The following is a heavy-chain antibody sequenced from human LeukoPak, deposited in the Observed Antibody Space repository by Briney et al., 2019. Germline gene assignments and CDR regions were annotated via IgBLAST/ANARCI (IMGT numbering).Heavy chain of an antibody. J-gene: IGHJ6*04. CDR2: IYYSGST. CDR3: ARDRVVVVPAAWPGRSNYYYYGMDV. Sequence: SETLSLTCTVSGGSISSYYWSWIRQPPGKGLEWIGYIYYSGSTNYNPSLKSRVTISVDTSKNQFSLKLSSVTAADTAVYYCARDRVVVVPAAWPGRSNYYYYGMDVWGKGTTVTVSS. V-gene: IGHV4-59*01. D-gene: IGHD2-2*01. CDR1: GGSISSYY.